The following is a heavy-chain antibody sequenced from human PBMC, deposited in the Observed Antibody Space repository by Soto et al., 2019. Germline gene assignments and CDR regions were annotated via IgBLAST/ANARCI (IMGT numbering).Heavy chain of an antibody. J-gene: IGHJ6*02. CDR1: GGTFSSYA. CDR3: ASRRFLEWLSHQKYYYYYYGMDV. CDR2: IIPIFGTA. D-gene: IGHD3-3*01. Sequence: QVQLVQSGAEVKKPGSSVKVSCKASGGTFSSYAISWVRQAPGQGLEWMGGIIPIFGTANYAQKFQGRVTITADESTSTAYMELSSLRSEDTAVYYCASRRFLEWLSHQKYYYYYYGMDVWGQGTTVTASS. V-gene: IGHV1-69*01.